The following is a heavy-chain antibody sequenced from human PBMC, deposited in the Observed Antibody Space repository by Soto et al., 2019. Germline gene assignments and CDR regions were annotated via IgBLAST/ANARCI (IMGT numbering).Heavy chain of an antibody. CDR1: GFTFSSYS. V-gene: IGHV3-48*02. D-gene: IGHD6-13*01. Sequence: PGGSLRLSCAASGFTFSSYSMNWVRQAPGKGLEWVSYISSSSTIYYADSVKGRFTISRDNAKNSLYLQMNSLRDEDTAVYYCARDLGYSSSWHYGMDVWGQGTTVTAP. CDR2: ISSSSTI. CDR3: ARDLGYSSSWHYGMDV. J-gene: IGHJ6*02.